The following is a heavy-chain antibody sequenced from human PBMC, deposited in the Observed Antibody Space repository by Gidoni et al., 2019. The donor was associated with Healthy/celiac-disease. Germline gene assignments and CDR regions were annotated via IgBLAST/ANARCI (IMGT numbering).Heavy chain of an antibody. V-gene: IGHV3-7*01. Sequence: EVQLVASGGGLVQPGGSLRLSCAASGFTFSSYWRSWVRQAPGKGLEGVANRKQDGSEKYYVDSVKGRFTISRDNAKNSLYLQMNSLRAEDTAVYYCARDHTAMVFFYYYYGMDVWGQGTTVTVSS. CDR3: ARDHTAMVFFYYYYGMDV. CDR2: RKQDGSEK. D-gene: IGHD5-18*01. J-gene: IGHJ6*02. CDR1: GFTFSSYW.